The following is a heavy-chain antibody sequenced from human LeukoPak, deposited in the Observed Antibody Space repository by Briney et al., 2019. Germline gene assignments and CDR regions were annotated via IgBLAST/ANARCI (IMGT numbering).Heavy chain of an antibody. CDR2: INHSGST. Sequence: SETLSDICAVYGGSFSGYYWCWIRQPPREGLGWGGEINHSGSTNYNQSLKIRVPISADTSNNQFSLELSSVTAADTAVYHCARGEVVESTALFGDYSYYIDVWGKGTTVTVSS. D-gene: IGHD2-21*02. J-gene: IGHJ6*03. CDR1: GGSFSGYY. CDR3: ARGEVVESTALFGDYSYYIDV. V-gene: IGHV4-34*01.